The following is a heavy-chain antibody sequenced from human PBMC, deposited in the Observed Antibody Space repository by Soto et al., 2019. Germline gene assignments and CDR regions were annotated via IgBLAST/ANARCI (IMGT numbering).Heavy chain of an antibody. CDR1: GFTFSSYG. Sequence: GGSLRLSCAASGFTFSSYGMHWVRQAPGKGLEWVAVISYDGSNKYYADSVKGRFTISRDNSKNTLYLQMNSLRAEDTAVYYCAKIFTVEGPYYFDYWGQGTLVTVSS. V-gene: IGHV3-30*18. D-gene: IGHD4-17*01. J-gene: IGHJ4*02. CDR2: ISYDGSNK. CDR3: AKIFTVEGPYYFDY.